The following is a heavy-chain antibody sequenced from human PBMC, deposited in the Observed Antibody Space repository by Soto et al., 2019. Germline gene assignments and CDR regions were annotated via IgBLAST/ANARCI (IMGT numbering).Heavy chain of an antibody. CDR2: IYYSGST. CDR3: ARQGAAAGTYYFDY. CDR1: GGSISSGGYY. Sequence: SETMSLTCTVSGGSISSGGYYWSWIRQPPGKGLEWIGSIYYSGSTYYNPSLKSRVTISVDTSKNQFSLKLSSVTAADTAVYYCARQGAAAGTYYFDYWGQGTLVTSPQ. V-gene: IGHV4-39*01. D-gene: IGHD6-13*01. J-gene: IGHJ4*02.